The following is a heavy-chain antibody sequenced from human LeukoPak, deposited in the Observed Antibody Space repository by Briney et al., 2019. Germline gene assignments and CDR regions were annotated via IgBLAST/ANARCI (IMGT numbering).Heavy chain of an antibody. CDR1: GGSISSYY. V-gene: IGHV4-59*12. J-gene: IGHJ6*03. Sequence: SETLSLTCTVSGGSISSYYWSWIRQPPGKGLEWIGYIYYSGSTYYNPSLKSRVTISVDTSKNQFSLKLSSVTAADTAVYYCARTPFAYYYYYYMDVWGKGTTVTVSS. CDR3: ARTPFAYYYYYYMDV. CDR2: IYYSGST. D-gene: IGHD2-15*01.